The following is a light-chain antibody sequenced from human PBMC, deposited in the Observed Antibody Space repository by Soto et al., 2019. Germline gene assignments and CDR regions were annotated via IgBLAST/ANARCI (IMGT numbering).Light chain of an antibody. CDR2: DVS. V-gene: IGLV2-14*01. Sequence: QSALTQPASVSGSPGQSITISCTGTTSDVGGYNYVSWLQQHPGKAPKLMIYDVSNRPSGVSNRFSGSKSVNTASLTISGLQAEDEADYYCSSYTTSRPSVFGTVTTLTVL. J-gene: IGLJ1*01. CDR1: TSDVGGYNY. CDR3: SSYTTSRPSV.